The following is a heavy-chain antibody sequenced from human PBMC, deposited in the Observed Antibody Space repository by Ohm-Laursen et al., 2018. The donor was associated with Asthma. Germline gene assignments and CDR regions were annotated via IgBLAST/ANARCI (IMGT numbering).Heavy chain of an antibody. J-gene: IGHJ4*02. CDR2: GGSYYDGGLK. D-gene: IGHD3-3*01. Sequence: SLRLSCTASGFTFSSYAMHWVRQAPGKGLEWVAVGGSYYDGGLKYYADSVNGRFTVSRDDSKNTLYPQMNSLRPDDTAVYYCARDVMEWYLPAFDFWGQGTLVTVSS. CDR3: ARDVMEWYLPAFDF. CDR1: GFTFSSYA. V-gene: IGHV3-30-3*01.